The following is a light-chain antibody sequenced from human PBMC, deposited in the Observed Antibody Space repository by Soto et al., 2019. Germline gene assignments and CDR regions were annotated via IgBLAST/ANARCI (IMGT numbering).Light chain of an antibody. V-gene: IGLV2-8*01. CDR3: SSYAGSNNLGV. CDR2: EVS. Sequence: QSALTQPPSASGSPGQSVTISCTGTGSDVGGYNYVSWYQQHPGKAPKVMIYEVSKRPSGVPDRFSGSKSGNTASLTVSGLQAEDEADYYCSSYAGSNNLGVFGTGTKVTVL. J-gene: IGLJ1*01. CDR1: GSDVGGYNY.